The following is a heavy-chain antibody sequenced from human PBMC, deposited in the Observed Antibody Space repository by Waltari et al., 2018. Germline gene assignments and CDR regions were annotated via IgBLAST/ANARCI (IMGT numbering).Heavy chain of an antibody. V-gene: IGHV4-39*07. CDR1: GGSISSSSYY. CDR3: ARVGGYSGYALMDV. Sequence: QLQLQESGPGLVKPSETLSLTCTVSGGSISSSSYYWGWIRQPPGKGLEWIGSIYYSGSTYYNPSLKSRVTISVDTSKNQFSLKLSSVTAADTAVYYCARVGGYSGYALMDVWGQGTTVTVSS. D-gene: IGHD5-12*01. J-gene: IGHJ6*02. CDR2: IYYSGST.